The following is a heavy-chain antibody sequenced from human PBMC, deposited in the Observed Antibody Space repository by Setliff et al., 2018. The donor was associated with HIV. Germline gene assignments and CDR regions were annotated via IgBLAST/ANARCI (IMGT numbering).Heavy chain of an antibody. V-gene: IGHV4-38-2*01. Sequence: SETLSLTCVVSGYFVAGGYYWGWIRQSPGKGLEWIGNIFHSGTTYYNPSLRSRITISVDTSKNQFFLNMTSVTAADTAVYYCVRAPPGIQLLASTNRPYYFDYWGHGTLVTVSS. CDR3: VRAPPGIQLLASTNRPYYFDY. CDR1: GYFVAGGYY. CDR2: IFHSGTT. D-gene: IGHD1-1*01. J-gene: IGHJ4*01.